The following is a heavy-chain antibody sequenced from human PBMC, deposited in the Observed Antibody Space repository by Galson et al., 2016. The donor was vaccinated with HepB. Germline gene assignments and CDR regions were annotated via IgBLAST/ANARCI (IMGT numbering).Heavy chain of an antibody. CDR2: IYNSGST. CDR1: GGSINNYY. Sequence: SETLSLTCTVSGGSINNYYWIWIRQPPGKGLEWIGYIYNSGSTNYNHSLKSRVTISLDTSKNQFSLKLSSVTAADTAVYYCARNPDDSSGYIGGYYYGMDVWGQGTTVTVSS. CDR3: ARNPDDSSGYIGGYYYGMDV. V-gene: IGHV4-59*01. D-gene: IGHD3-22*01. J-gene: IGHJ6*02.